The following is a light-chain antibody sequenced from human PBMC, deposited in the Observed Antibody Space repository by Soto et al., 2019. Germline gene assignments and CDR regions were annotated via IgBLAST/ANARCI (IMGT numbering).Light chain of an antibody. CDR2: AAS. J-gene: IGKJ3*01. CDR3: QQSYSTPFT. V-gene: IGKV1-39*01. CDR1: QSISNY. Sequence: DIQMTQSPSSLSASVGDRVTITCRASQSISNYLNWYQLKPGKAPELLIYAASSLQSGVPSRFSGSGSGTDFTLTISSLQPEDFATYYCQQSYSTPFTFGPGTKVDIK.